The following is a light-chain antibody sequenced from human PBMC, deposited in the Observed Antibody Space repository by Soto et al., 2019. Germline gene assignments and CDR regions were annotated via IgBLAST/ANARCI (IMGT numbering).Light chain of an antibody. CDR2: GAS. V-gene: IGKV3-15*01. CDR3: QQYYSFPLT. Sequence: IVLTQSPATLSLSPGERATLSCRASQCVRSNLACYHQKAGQAPRLLIYGASTRATGIPARFSGSGSGTDFTLTISCPQSEDFATYYCQQYYSFPLTFGGGTKVDIK. J-gene: IGKJ4*01. CDR1: QCVRSN.